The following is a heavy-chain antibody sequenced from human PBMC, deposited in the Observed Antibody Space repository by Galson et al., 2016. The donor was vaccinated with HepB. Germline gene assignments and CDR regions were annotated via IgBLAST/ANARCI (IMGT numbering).Heavy chain of an antibody. CDR2: VFFVCAT. CDR3: TRRADYFATFDV. J-gene: IGHJ5*02. V-gene: IGHV4-4*02. D-gene: IGHD2/OR15-2a*01. Sequence: SETLSLTCEVSGGSLTSDKWWSWVRQSPGRGLEWIGDVFFVCATLFNPSLADRVSMSPDKSKNQFSLKMTSLTAAATALYYCTRRADYFATFDVWGPGVAVIVSS. CDR1: GGSLTSDKW.